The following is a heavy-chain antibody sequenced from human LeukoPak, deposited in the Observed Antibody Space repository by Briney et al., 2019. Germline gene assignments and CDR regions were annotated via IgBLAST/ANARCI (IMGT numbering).Heavy chain of an antibody. Sequence: GGSLRLSCAASGFTFSSYWMNWVRQAPGKGLEWVANIKQDGSEIYYVDSVKGRFTISRDNAKNSLYLQMNSLRVEDTAIYYCARDPYNGAYSEGYYYYYMDVWGKGTTVTVSS. J-gene: IGHJ6*03. D-gene: IGHD1-1*01. CDR1: GFTFSSYW. CDR3: ARDPYNGAYSEGYYYYYMDV. CDR2: IKQDGSEI. V-gene: IGHV3-7*01.